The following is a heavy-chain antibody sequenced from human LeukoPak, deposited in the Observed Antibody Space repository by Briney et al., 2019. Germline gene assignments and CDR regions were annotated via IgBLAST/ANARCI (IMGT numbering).Heavy chain of an antibody. CDR1: GFTFSSYA. CDR3: ARDVRAAAFYYFDY. V-gene: IGHV3-30*09. D-gene: IGHD6-13*01. J-gene: IGHJ4*02. Sequence: GGSLRLSCAASGFTFSSYAMHWVRQAPGKGLEWVAHSSYNGINKNFADSVKGRFAISRDSSKNTLFLQMNSLRAEDTAVYYCARDVRAAAFYYFDYWGQGTPVTVSS. CDR2: SSYNGINK.